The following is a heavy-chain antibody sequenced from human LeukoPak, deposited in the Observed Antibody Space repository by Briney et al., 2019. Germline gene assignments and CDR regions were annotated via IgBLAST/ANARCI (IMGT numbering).Heavy chain of an antibody. CDR3: ARVHPRVGAPGGLDY. CDR2: IYFSGST. CDR1: GGSLNTYY. D-gene: IGHD1-26*01. Sequence: SETLSLTCTVSGGSLNTYYWTWLRQPPGKGLEWIGYIYFSGSTAYNPSLKGRVTISVDTSKNQFSLKLSSVTAADTAVYYCARVHPRVGAPGGLDYWGQGTLVTVSS. J-gene: IGHJ4*02. V-gene: IGHV4-59*12.